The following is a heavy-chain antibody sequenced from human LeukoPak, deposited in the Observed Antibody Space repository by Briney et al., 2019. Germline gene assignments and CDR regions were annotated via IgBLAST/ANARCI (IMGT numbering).Heavy chain of an antibody. D-gene: IGHD2-2*01. J-gene: IGHJ5*02. V-gene: IGHV1-2*02. CDR3: ARDHSTIVVVPAAMGVLVS. CDR1: GYTFTGYY. CDR2: INPNSGGT. Sequence: ASVKVSCKASGYTFTGYYMHWVRQAPGQGLEWMGWINPNSGGTNYAQKFQGRVTMTRDTSISTAYMELSRLRSDDTAVYYCARDHSTIVVVPAAMGVLVSWGRGTLVTVSS.